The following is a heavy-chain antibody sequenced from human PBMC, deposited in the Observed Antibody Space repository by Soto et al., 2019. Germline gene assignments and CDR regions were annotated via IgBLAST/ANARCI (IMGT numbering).Heavy chain of an antibody. CDR1: EITISDNY. Sequence: GFKLLCSASSEITISDNYMSWVRQAAGEGLRWVSVIYSGGSTYYADSVKGRFTISRDNSKNTLYLQLNSLRAEDTAVYYCAKCERGAGRYYKSYYYYGMDVWGQGTTVTVSS. CDR3: AKCERGAGRYYKSYYYYGMDV. D-gene: IGHD3-10*01. J-gene: IGHJ6*02. CDR2: IYSGGST. V-gene: IGHV3-53*01.